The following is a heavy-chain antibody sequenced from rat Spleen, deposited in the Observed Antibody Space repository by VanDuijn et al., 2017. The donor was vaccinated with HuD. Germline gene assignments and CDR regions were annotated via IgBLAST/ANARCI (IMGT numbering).Heavy chain of an antibody. V-gene: IGHV5-7*01. CDR1: GFTFSDYN. Sequence: EVQLVESDGGLVQPGRSLKLSCAASGFTFSDYNMAWVRQAPTKGLEWVATVIYDGSITYYRDSVKGRFTISRDNAITTLYLQMDSLRSEDTATYYCTRSQTGRGFAYWGQGTLVTVSS. D-gene: IGHD5-1*01. CDR3: TRSQTGRGFAY. CDR2: VIYDGSIT. J-gene: IGHJ3*01.